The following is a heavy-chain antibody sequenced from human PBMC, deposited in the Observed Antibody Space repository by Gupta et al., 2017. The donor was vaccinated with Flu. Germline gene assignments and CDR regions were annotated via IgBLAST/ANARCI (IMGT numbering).Heavy chain of an antibody. Sequence: QAPGKGLEWVSSLTSSSNYIYYADSVKGRFTISRDNAKNSLYLEMNSLRVEDTAVYYCARDLGGWNGFSAFDICGQGTLVTVSS. J-gene: IGHJ3*02. V-gene: IGHV3-21*01. D-gene: IGHD1-1*01. CDR2: LTSSSNYI. CDR3: ARDLGGWNGFSAFDI.